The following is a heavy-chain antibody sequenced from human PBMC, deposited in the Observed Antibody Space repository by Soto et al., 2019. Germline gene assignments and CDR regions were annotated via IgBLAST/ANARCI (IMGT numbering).Heavy chain of an antibody. Sequence: EVQLVESGGGLVQPGGSLRLSCAASGFTFSSYAMHWVRQAPGKGLEYVSAISSNGGSTYYANSVKGRFTISRDNSKNTLYLQMGNLRAEDMAVYYCARDRYSSGWPDAFDIWGQGTMVTVSS. D-gene: IGHD6-19*01. J-gene: IGHJ3*02. CDR1: GFTFSSYA. V-gene: IGHV3-64*01. CDR2: ISSNGGST. CDR3: ARDRYSSGWPDAFDI.